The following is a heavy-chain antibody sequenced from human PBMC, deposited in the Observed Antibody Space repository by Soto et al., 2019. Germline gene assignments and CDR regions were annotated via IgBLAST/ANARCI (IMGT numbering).Heavy chain of an antibody. D-gene: IGHD5-18*01. V-gene: IGHV3-23*01. CDR3: AKGRTGYSYGTAFVDV. CDR2: ISGRAVIT. J-gene: IGHJ6*02. CDR1: GFTFSSYA. Sequence: EVQLLESGGGLVQPGGSLRLSCAASGFTFSSYAMSWVRQAPGKGLAWVSGISGRAVITYYADSVKGRFTISRDNSKNTVYLQMISLRVEDTAVYYCAKGRTGYSYGTAFVDVWGQGTTVTVSS.